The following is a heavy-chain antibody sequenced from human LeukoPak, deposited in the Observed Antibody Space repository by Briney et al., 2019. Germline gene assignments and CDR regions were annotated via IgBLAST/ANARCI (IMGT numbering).Heavy chain of an antibody. J-gene: IGHJ4*02. D-gene: IGHD2-21*02. CDR1: GYSFTSYW. V-gene: IGHV5-51*01. Sequence: GESLKISCKGSGYSFTSYWIGWVRQMPGKGLEWVGLIYPGDSHTRYSPSFQGQVTISADKSISTAYLQWGSLKASDTAMYYCARLEGAYCGGDCYSGIAYWGQGTLVTVSS. CDR3: ARLEGAYCGGDCYSGIAY. CDR2: IYPGDSHT.